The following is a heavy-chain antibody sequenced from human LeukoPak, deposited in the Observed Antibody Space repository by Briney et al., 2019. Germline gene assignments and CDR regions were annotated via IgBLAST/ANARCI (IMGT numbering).Heavy chain of an antibody. CDR2: IRSGDEAT. V-gene: IGHV3-23*01. CDR1: GFSFSSSA. Sequence: TGGSLRLSCAASGFSFSSSAMTWVRQAPGKGLEWVSTIRSGDEATNYADYLRGRFTISGDISKNTLYLQMNSLRAEDTAVYYCAKDQYYGSGSYVFYGMDVWGQGTTVTVSS. D-gene: IGHD3-10*01. CDR3: AKDQYYGSGSYVFYGMDV. J-gene: IGHJ6*02.